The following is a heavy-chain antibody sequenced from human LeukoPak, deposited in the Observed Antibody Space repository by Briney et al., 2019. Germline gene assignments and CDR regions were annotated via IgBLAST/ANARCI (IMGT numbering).Heavy chain of an antibody. D-gene: IGHD6-13*01. Sequence: HTGGSLRLSCAASGFTFSSYAMGWVRQAPGKGLEWVSAIIGSGSSTYYADSVKGRFTISRDNSKNTLFLQMNSLRAEDTAVYYCAKDRAQQLVLDFWGQGTLVTVSS. CDR3: AKDRAQQLVLDF. J-gene: IGHJ4*02. CDR2: IIGSGSST. CDR1: GFTFSSYA. V-gene: IGHV3-23*01.